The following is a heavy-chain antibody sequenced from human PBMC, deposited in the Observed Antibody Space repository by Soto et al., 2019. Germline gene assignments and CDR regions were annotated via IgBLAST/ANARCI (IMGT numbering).Heavy chain of an antibody. V-gene: IGHV3-30-3*01. CDR2: ISYDGSNK. Sequence: ESGGGVVQPGRSLRLSCAASGFTFSSYAMHWVRQAPGKGLEWVAVISYDGSNKYYADSVKGRFTISRDNSKNTLYLQMNSLRAEDTAVYYCARDLVYYGSGSYYYYYYGMDVWGQGTTVTVSS. J-gene: IGHJ6*02. CDR3: ARDLVYYGSGSYYYYYYGMDV. D-gene: IGHD3-10*01. CDR1: GFTFSSYA.